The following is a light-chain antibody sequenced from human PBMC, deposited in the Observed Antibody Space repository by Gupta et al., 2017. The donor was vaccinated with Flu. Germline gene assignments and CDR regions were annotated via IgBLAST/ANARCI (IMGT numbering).Light chain of an antibody. CDR3: MQALGTPLT. J-gene: IGKJ1*01. Sequence: VSPGEPASISCRSSQSLLHSNGYNYLDWYLQKPGQSPQLLIYLGSNRASGVPDRFSGSGSGTDFTLKISRVEAEDVGVYYCMQALGTPLTFGQGTKVELK. CDR1: QSLLHSNGYNY. CDR2: LGS. V-gene: IGKV2-28*01.